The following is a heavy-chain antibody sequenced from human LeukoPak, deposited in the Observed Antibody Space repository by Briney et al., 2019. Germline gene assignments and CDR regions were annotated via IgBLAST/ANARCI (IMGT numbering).Heavy chain of an antibody. V-gene: IGHV4-30-4*01. CDR3: AHGNILTGLGIDY. Sequence: SETLSLTCTVSGGSMSSGDYCWSWIRQPPGKGLEWIGYIYYSGSTYYNPSLKSRVTISVDTSKNQFSLKLSSVTAADTAVYYCAHGNILTGLGIDYWGQGTLVTVSS. J-gene: IGHJ4*02. CDR2: IYYSGST. CDR1: GGSMSSGDYC. D-gene: IGHD3-9*01.